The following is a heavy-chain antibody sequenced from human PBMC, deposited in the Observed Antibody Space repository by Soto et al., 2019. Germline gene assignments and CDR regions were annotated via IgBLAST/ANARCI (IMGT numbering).Heavy chain of an antibody. V-gene: IGHV1-69*13. CDR3: ARGSHSPGIAVAGYYF. CDR2: IIPIFGTA. Sequence: SVKVSCKASGVPFSSYAINWVRQAPGQGLEWMGGIIPIFGTANYAQRFQGRVTITADESASTAYMELSSLTSEDTAMYYCARGSHSPGIAVAGYYFWGQGTLVTVSS. D-gene: IGHD6-19*01. CDR1: GVPFSSYA. J-gene: IGHJ4*02.